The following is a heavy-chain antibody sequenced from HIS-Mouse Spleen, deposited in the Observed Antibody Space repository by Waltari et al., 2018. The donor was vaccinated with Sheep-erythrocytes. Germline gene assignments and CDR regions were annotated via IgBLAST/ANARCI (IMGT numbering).Heavy chain of an antibody. D-gene: IGHD1-26*01. J-gene: IGHJ4*02. CDR3: ARDKVYWGY. V-gene: IGHV3-7*01. Sequence: GEAVKTHTTISRDNAKNSLYLQMNSLRAEDTAVYYCARDKVYWGYWGQGTLVTVSS.